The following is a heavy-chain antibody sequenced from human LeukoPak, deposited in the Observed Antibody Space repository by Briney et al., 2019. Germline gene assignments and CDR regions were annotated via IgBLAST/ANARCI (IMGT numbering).Heavy chain of an antibody. D-gene: IGHD6-19*01. J-gene: IGHJ6*03. Sequence: GGSLRLSCAASGFTFSDYYMSWIRQAPGKGLEWVSYISSSSSTIYYADSVKGRFTISRDNAKNSLYLQMNSLRAEDTAVYYCARVFFRSGWPERYMDVWGKGTTVTVSS. V-gene: IGHV3-11*04. CDR3: ARVFFRSGWPERYMDV. CDR1: GFTFSDYY. CDR2: ISSSSSTI.